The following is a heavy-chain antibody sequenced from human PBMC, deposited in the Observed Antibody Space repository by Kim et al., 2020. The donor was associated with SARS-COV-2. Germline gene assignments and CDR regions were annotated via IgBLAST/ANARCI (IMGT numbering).Heavy chain of an antibody. CDR2: ISSSGSTI. D-gene: IGHD3-3*01. Sequence: GGSLRLSCAASGFTFSSYEMNWVRQAPGKGLEWVSYISSSGSTIYYADSVKGRFTISRDNAKNSLYLQMNSLRAEDTAVYYCARVYYDFWSGYLHYYGMDVWGQGTTVTVSS. CDR1: GFTFSSYE. V-gene: IGHV3-48*03. J-gene: IGHJ6*02. CDR3: ARVYYDFWSGYLHYYGMDV.